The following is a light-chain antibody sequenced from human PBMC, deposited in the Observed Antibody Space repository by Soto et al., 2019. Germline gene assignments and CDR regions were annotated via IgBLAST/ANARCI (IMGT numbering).Light chain of an antibody. J-gene: IGLJ2*01. Sequence: SYELTQPLSVSVALGQTTRITCGGNNIGTKSVHWYQQKPGQAPVLVIYRDNNRPSGIPERFSGSNSGNTATLTISRAQDVEEADYSCQVLDSSTVVFGGGTQLTVL. CDR2: RDN. CDR3: QVLDSSTVV. V-gene: IGLV3-9*01. CDR1: NIGTKS.